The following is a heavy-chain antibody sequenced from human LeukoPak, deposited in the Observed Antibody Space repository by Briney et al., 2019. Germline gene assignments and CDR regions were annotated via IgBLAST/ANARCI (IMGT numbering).Heavy chain of an antibody. J-gene: IGHJ4*02. CDR3: ARAYAGLHGDYYFDY. CDR1: GGSISSGGYY. D-gene: IGHD4-23*01. CDR2: IYHSGST. V-gene: IGHV4-30-2*01. Sequence: SETLSLTCTVSGGSISSGGYYWSWIRQPSGKGLEWIGYIYHSGSTYYNPSLKSRVTISVDRSKNQFSLKLSSVTAADTAVYYCARAYAGLHGDYYFDYWGQGTLVTVSS.